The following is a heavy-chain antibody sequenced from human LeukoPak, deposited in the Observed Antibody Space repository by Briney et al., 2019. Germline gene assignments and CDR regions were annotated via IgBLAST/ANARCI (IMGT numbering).Heavy chain of an antibody. V-gene: IGHV3-23*01. CDR3: ANDTRELLLDY. Sequence: GGSLRLSCAASGFTFSSYAMSWVRQAPEKGLEWVSAISGSGGSTYYADSVKGRFTISRDNSKNTLYLQMNSLRAEDTAVYYCANDTRELLLDYWGQGTLVTVSS. D-gene: IGHD1-26*01. CDR2: ISGSGGST. J-gene: IGHJ4*02. CDR1: GFTFSSYA.